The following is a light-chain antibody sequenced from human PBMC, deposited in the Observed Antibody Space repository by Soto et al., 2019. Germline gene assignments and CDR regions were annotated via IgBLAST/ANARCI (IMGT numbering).Light chain of an antibody. CDR3: QQYFRWDT. CDR2: WAS. J-gene: IGKJ2*01. Sequence: DIVMTQSPDSLAVSLGERATINCKSSQSVLYSSNDKNYLAWYQQKPGQPPKLLIYWASTRESGVPDRFSGSGSGTDFSLTISSLQAEDVAVYYCQQYFRWDTFGQGTKLEIK. CDR1: QSVLYSSNDKNY. V-gene: IGKV4-1*01.